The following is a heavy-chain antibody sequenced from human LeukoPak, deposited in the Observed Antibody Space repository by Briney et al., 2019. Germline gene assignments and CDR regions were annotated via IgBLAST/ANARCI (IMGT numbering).Heavy chain of an antibody. CDR3: ARDPVLRYFDWSRTCCYYGMDV. CDR2: IYYSGST. J-gene: IGHJ6*02. V-gene: IGHV4-31*03. D-gene: IGHD3-9*01. CDR1: GGSISSGGYY. Sequence: SQTLSLTCTVSGGSISSGGYYWSWIRQHPGKGLEWIGYIYYSGSTYYNPSLKSRVPISVDTSKNQFSLKLSSVTAADTAVYYCARDPVLRYFDWSRTCCYYGMDVWGQGTTVTVSS.